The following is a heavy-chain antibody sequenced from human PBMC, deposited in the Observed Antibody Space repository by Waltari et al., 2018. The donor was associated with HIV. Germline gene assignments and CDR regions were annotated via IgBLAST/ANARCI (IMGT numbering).Heavy chain of an antibody. V-gene: IGHV3-15*01. CDR3: TTGGYPTEAFDV. Sequence: EVQVVESGGGLVKPGGSLRVSCASFQLIFEDVWLTWVRQAPGKGLEWVGRIKSKRDGGATDYTASVKGRFVISRDDSQNTLYLQMSGLRTEDTAMYYCTTGGYPTEAFDVWGQGTMVTVSP. J-gene: IGHJ3*01. D-gene: IGHD5-12*01. CDR2: IKSKRDGGAT. CDR1: QLIFEDVW.